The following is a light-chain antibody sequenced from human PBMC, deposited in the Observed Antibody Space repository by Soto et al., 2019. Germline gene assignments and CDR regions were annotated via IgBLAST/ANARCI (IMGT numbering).Light chain of an antibody. Sequence: EIVMTQSPATLSVSPGEGGTLSCRAGQNIRRNLAWYQQRPGQAPRLLIYRASTRAPGIPARFTGGGSGTEFTLTITSLQSDDFAVYYCQQYENWPPVTFGGGTKVEIK. V-gene: IGKV3D-15*01. CDR3: QQYENWPPVT. J-gene: IGKJ4*01. CDR1: QNIRRN. CDR2: RAS.